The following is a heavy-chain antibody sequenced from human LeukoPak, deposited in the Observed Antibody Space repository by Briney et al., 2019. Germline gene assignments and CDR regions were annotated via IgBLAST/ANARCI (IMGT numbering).Heavy chain of an antibody. J-gene: IGHJ3*02. D-gene: IGHD3-3*01. CDR3: AKTSLTIFGVVGGAFDI. Sequence: GRSLILSCAASGFTFDDYAMHWVRQAPGKGLEWVSGISWNSGSIVYADSVKGRFTISRDNAKNSLYLQMNSLRAEDTALYYCAKTSLTIFGVVGGAFDIWGQGTMVTVSS. V-gene: IGHV3-9*01. CDR1: GFTFDDYA. CDR2: ISWNSGSI.